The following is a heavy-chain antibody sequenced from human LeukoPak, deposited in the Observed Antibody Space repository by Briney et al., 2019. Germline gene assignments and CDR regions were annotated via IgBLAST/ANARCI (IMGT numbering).Heavy chain of an antibody. CDR3: ARQGSIAARAYNWFDP. J-gene: IGHJ5*02. Sequence: GESLKISCKGSGYSFSNYWIGWVRQMPGKGLEWMGIIYPGDSDTRYSPSFQGQVTISADKSISTAYLQWSSLKASDTAMYYCARQGSIAARAYNWFDPWGQGTLVTVSS. CDR2: IYPGDSDT. D-gene: IGHD6-6*01. CDR1: GYSFSNYW. V-gene: IGHV5-51*01.